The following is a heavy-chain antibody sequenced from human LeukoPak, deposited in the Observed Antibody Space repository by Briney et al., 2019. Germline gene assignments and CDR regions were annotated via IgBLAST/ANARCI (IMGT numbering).Heavy chain of an antibody. V-gene: IGHV3-23*01. J-gene: IGHJ6*03. D-gene: IGHD5-24*01. CDR1: GFSFSNYA. CDR2: IVDGGHST. Sequence: GGSLRLSCAASGFSFSNYAMAWVRQAPGKGLEWVASIVDGGHSTYYADSVKGRFTISRDNFQKTLYLQMSSLRAEDSAVFYCAKGATLATRYSYHYIDVWGKGTAVTVSS. CDR3: AKGATLATRYSYHYIDV.